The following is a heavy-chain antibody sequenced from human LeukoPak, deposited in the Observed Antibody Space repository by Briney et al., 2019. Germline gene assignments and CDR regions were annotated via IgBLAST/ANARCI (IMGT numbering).Heavy chain of an antibody. CDR3: AKVEGPTTRGYFDY. Sequence: GGSLRLSRAASGFTFSSYAMSWVRQAPGKGLEWASAISGSGGSTYYADSVKGRFTISRDNSKNTLYLQMNSLRAEDTAVYYCAKVEGPTTRGYFDYWGQGTLVTVSS. CDR2: ISGSGGST. CDR1: GFTFSSYA. V-gene: IGHV3-23*01. J-gene: IGHJ4*02. D-gene: IGHD1-1*01.